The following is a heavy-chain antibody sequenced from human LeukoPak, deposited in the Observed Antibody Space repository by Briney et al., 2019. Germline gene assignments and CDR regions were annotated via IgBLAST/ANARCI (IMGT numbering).Heavy chain of an antibody. J-gene: IGHJ4*02. V-gene: IGHV4-61*01. CDR2: IYGSGNT. Sequence: SETLSLTCTVSGYSISSGFYWGWIRQPPGKGLEWIGYIYGSGNTNYNPSLKSRVTKSTDTSKNQFSLNLTSVTAADTATYYCARETSLPGFASGLGFNYRGQGILVTVSS. CDR3: ARETSLPGFASGLGFNY. CDR1: GYSISSGFY. D-gene: IGHD5-12*01.